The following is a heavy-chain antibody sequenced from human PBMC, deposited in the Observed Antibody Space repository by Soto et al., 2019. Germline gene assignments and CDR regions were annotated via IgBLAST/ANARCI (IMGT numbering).Heavy chain of an antibody. CDR3: ARHPERKAESGWFAP. CDR1: GFTFSSYS. Sequence: EVQLVESGGGLVQPGGSLRLSCAASGFTFSSYSMNWVRQAPGKGLEWVSYISSSSSTIYYADSVKGRFTISRDNAKNSLYLQMNSRRAEDTAVYYCARHPERKAESGWFAPWGREPWSPSPQ. V-gene: IGHV3-48*01. D-gene: IGHD6-13*01. J-gene: IGHJ5*02. CDR2: ISSSSSTI.